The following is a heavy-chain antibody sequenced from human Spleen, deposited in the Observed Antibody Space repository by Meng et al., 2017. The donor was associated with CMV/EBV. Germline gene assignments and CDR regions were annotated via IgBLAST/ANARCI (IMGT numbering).Heavy chain of an antibody. CDR2: LSFDGKRI. Sequence: GGSLRLSCEASGLNLDSSTMHWVRQAPGKGLEWVAVLSFDGKRIYYADSVKGRFTILRDKPKNALHLQMNSLRAEDTAVYYCARGDHQLLGYYYGMDVWGQGTTVTVSS. V-gene: IGHV3-30*04. D-gene: IGHD2-2*01. J-gene: IGHJ6*02. CDR3: ARGDHQLLGYYYGMDV. CDR1: GLNLDSST.